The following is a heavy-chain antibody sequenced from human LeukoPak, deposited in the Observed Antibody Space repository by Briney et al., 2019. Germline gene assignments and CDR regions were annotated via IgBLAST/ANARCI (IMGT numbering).Heavy chain of an antibody. D-gene: IGHD2-15*01. CDR3: ARVVSSYFDY. V-gene: IGHV3-11*01. CDR2: ISSSGSTI. J-gene: IGHJ4*02. CDR1: GFTFSDYY. Sequence: PGGSLRLSCAASGFTFSDYYMSWIRQAPEEGLEWVSYISSSGSTIYYTDSVKGRFTISRDTAKDSLYLQMNSLRAEDTGVYYCARVVSSYFDYWGQGTLVTVSS.